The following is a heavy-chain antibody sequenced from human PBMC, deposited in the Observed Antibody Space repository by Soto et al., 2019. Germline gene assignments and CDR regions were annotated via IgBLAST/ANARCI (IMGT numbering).Heavy chain of an antibody. CDR2: INSDGSYR. CDR3: VKDRSDSSYGMDV. CDR1: GFTFSSYW. J-gene: IGHJ6*02. V-gene: IGHV3-74*01. Sequence: GGSLRLSCAASGFTFSSYWMHWVRQAPGKGLVWVSRINSDGSYRTHADSVKGRFTILRDNAKNMLYLQMNSLKADDTAVYYCVKDRSDSSYGMDVWGQGTTVTVSS. D-gene: IGHD4-4*01.